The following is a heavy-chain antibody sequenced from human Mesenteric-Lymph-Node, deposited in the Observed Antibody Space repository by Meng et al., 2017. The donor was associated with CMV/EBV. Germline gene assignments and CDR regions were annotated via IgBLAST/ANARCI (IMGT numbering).Heavy chain of an antibody. Sequence: SETLSLTCSLSGGSVGSISYYWGWTRQPPGKGLEWIRSIYYSGTTYYNPSLKSRVTISVDTSKNQFSLKLTSVTAADTAVYYCETYSSSYFSLSTWGQGALVTVSS. D-gene: IGHD6-13*01. V-gene: IGHV4-39*01. CDR3: ETYSSSYFSLST. J-gene: IGHJ5*02. CDR2: IYYSGTT. CDR1: GGSVGSISYY.